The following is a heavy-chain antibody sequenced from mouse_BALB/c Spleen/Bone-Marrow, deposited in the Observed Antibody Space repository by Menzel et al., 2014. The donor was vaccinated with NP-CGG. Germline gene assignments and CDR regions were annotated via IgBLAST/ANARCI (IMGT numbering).Heavy chain of an antibody. CDR1: GYTLXSYT. V-gene: IGHV1-4*02. CDR2: INPNSGYT. D-gene: IGHD2-10*01. J-gene: IGHJ2*01. CDR3: ARRVPYHFDY. Sequence: QVQLQQSAAELARPGASVKTSCKASGYTLXSYTMHWVRQRPGQGLEWIGYINPNSGYTEYNQKFKDKTTLTADTSSNTAYLLLSSLTSEDSAVYYCARRVPYHFDYWGQGTTLTVSS.